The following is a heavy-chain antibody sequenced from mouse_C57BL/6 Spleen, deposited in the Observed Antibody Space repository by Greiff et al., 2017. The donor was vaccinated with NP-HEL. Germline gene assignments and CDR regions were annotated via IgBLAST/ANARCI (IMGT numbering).Heavy chain of an antibody. V-gene: IGHV1-80*01. CDR2: IYPGDGDT. Sequence: LQQSGASVKISCKASGYAFSSYWMNWVKQRPGKGLEWIGQIYPGDGDTNYNGKFKGKATLTADKSSSTAYMQLSSLTSEDSAVYFCARTTVVAHYFDYWGQGTTLTVSS. D-gene: IGHD1-1*01. CDR1: GYAFSSYW. CDR3: ARTTVVAHYFDY. J-gene: IGHJ2*01.